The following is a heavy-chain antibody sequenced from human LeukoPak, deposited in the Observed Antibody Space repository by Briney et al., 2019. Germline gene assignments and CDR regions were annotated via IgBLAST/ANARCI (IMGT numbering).Heavy chain of an antibody. CDR1: GGSFSPDY. Sequence: PSETLSLTCTVSGGSFSPDYWSWLRQPAGQGLEWIGRIYTSGSSNCNPSLKSRATMSVDTSKNQISLKLTSVTAADTAVYYCARDRFSGSFSGFDYWGQGALVTVSS. J-gene: IGHJ4*02. V-gene: IGHV4-4*07. D-gene: IGHD1-26*01. CDR2: IYTSGSS. CDR3: ARDRFSGSFSGFDY.